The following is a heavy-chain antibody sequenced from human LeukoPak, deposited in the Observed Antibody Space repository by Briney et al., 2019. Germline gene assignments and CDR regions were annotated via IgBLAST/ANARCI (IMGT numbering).Heavy chain of an antibody. CDR1: GIIVSTNY. V-gene: IGHV3-66*01. CDR2: IYSGGST. Sequence: PGGSLRLSCAASGIIVSTNYMSWVRQAPGKELEWVSLIYSGGSTYYADSVKGRFTISRDNSKNTLYLQMNSLRAEDTAVYYCARSWGDYDSSGYYYVQYFDYWGQGTLVTVSS. J-gene: IGHJ4*02. D-gene: IGHD3-22*01. CDR3: ARSWGDYDSSGYYYVQYFDY.